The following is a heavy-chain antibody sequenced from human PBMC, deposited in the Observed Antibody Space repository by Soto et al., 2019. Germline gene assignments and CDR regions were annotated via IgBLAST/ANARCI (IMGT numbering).Heavy chain of an antibody. CDR2: ITWNAGNT. Sequence: PXGSLKLSCPASGFRFDDYNIHWVRQAPGKGLEWVSLITWNAGNTYYADSVKGRFTISRDGTTESVSLQMTSLKREDTGLYYCARETLSFGSALDVWGQGTMVTVSS. D-gene: IGHD3-3*01. CDR3: ARETLSFGSALDV. J-gene: IGHJ6*02. CDR1: GFRFDDYN. V-gene: IGHV3-43*01.